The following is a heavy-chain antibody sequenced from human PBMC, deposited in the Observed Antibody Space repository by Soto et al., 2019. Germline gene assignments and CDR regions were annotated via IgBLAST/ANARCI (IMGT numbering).Heavy chain of an antibody. J-gene: IGHJ5*02. V-gene: IGHV2-5*02. CDR3: AHRRIAMTQNWFDP. D-gene: IGHD6-13*01. CDR2: IYWDDDK. CDR1: GFSLSASGVG. Sequence: GPTLVNPTQTLTLTCTFSGFSLSASGVGVGWIRQPPGKALEWLALIYWDDDKRYSPSLKSRLTITKDTSKKQVVLTMTNMDPADTATYYCAHRRIAMTQNWFDPWGQGTLVTVSS.